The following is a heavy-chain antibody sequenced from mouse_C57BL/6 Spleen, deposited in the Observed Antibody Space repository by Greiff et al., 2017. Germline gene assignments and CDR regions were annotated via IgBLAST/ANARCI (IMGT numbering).Heavy chain of an antibody. Sequence: QVQLKQPGAELVKPGASVKLSCKASASPFPSSWLHWVKRRPGRGLGWIGRFDPNSGGTKYNEKFKSKATLTVDKPSSTAYMQLSSLTSEDSAVYYCARGGKSNYPYYYAMDYWGQGTSVTVSS. V-gene: IGHV1-72*01. CDR1: ASPFPSSW. CDR3: ARGGKSNYPYYYAMDY. CDR2: FDPNSGGT. D-gene: IGHD2-5*01. J-gene: IGHJ4*01.